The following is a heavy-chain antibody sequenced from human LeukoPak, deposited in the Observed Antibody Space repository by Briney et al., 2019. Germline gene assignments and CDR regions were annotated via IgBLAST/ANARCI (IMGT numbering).Heavy chain of an antibody. J-gene: IGHJ4*02. CDR3: ARATSNAWDHYFDS. D-gene: IGHD6-19*01. V-gene: IGHV4-39*07. CDR1: GGSIRSANYY. CDR2: IYHSGST. Sequence: SETLSLTCTVSGGSIRSANYYWGWIRQSSGKGLEWIANIYHSGSTYYNPSLQSRVTKSVDTSKNQFSLKLSSVTAADTAVYFCARATSNAWDHYFDSWGQGTQVTVSS.